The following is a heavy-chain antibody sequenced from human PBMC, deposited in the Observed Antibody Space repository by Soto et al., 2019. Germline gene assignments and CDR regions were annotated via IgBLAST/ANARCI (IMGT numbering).Heavy chain of an antibody. V-gene: IGHV3-48*01. CDR3: ARGSSNWAYYFDF. Sequence: LRLSCAASGFTFSSYSMNWVRQAPGKGLEWVSYISSSSSTIYYADSVKGRFTISRDNAKNSLYLQMNSLRAEDTAVYYCARGSSNWAYYFDFWGQGTLVTVSS. J-gene: IGHJ4*02. D-gene: IGHD6-13*01. CDR2: ISSSSSTI. CDR1: GFTFSSYS.